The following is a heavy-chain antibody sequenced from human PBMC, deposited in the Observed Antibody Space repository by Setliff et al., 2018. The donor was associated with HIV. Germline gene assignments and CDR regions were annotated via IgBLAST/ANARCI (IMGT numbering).Heavy chain of an antibody. Sequence: LSLTCVVSGDSIDNKYYWAWIRQPPGRGLEWIGTVYHTGTAYYNSSLKSRVAISIDTSNNRFSLRLYSVTAADTAMYYCARQNYYDISGYYERPLDFDYWGQGTLVTVSS. V-gene: IGHV4-38-2*01. CDR3: ARQNYYDISGYYERPLDFDY. CDR2: VYHTGTA. D-gene: IGHD3-22*01. J-gene: IGHJ4*02. CDR1: GDSIDNKYY.